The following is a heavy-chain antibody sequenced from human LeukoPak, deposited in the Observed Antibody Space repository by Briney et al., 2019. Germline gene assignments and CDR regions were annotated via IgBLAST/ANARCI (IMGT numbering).Heavy chain of an antibody. CDR3: AAAPNENFFDF. V-gene: IGHV3-7*01. J-gene: IGHJ4*02. Sequence: GGSLRLSCSASGLSFRSYWMSWVRQAPGMGLEWVANINEDGSASDYGVSVKGRFTISRDNAKNSLYLQTNSLRAEDTAVYFCAAAPNENFFDFWGQGTLVTVSS. CDR2: INEDGSAS. D-gene: IGHD2-15*01. CDR1: GLSFRSYW.